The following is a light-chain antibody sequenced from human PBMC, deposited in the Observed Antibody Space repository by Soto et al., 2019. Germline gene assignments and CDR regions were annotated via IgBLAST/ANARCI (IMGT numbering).Light chain of an antibody. Sequence: DIQMTQSPSSLSASVGDRVTITCRASQSITGYLNWYQQKPRRAPKLLIYAASSLQSGVPSRFSGSGSGTDFTLTISSLQPEDFATYYCQQSNSAPPWTFGQGTKVDIK. CDR2: AAS. CDR1: QSITGY. CDR3: QQSNSAPPWT. V-gene: IGKV1-39*01. J-gene: IGKJ1*01.